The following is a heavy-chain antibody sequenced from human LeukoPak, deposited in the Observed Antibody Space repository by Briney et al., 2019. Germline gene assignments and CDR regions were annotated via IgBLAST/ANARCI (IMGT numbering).Heavy chain of an antibody. CDR1: GGSISSYY. J-gene: IGHJ4*02. CDR2: ISHSGST. CDR3: ASGDSSFDY. D-gene: IGHD6-13*01. Sequence: PSETLSLTCTVSGGSISSYYWSWIRQPPGKGLEWIGYISHSGSTYYNPSLKSRVTISVDRSKSQFSLKLSSVTAADTAVYYCASGDSSFDYWGQGTLVTVSS. V-gene: IGHV4-59*12.